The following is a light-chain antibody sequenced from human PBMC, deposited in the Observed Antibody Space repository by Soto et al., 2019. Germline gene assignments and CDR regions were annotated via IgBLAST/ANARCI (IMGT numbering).Light chain of an antibody. CDR1: QSVSSSY. J-gene: IGKJ3*01. CDR3: QQYGSAPPFT. V-gene: IGKV3-20*01. Sequence: IVLTQSPGTLSLTPGERATLSCRASQSVSSSYLAWYQQKAGQAPRLLIYGASSRATGIPDRFSGSGSGTDFTLTISRREPEDSAVYYCQQYGSAPPFTFGPGTRVDIK. CDR2: GAS.